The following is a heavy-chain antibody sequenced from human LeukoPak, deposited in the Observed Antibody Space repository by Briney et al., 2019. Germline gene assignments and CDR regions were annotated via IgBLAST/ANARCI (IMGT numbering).Heavy chain of an antibody. Sequence: GASVKVSCKASGYTFTGYYMHWVRQAPGQGLEWMGWINPNSGGTNYAQKFQGRVTMTRDTSISTAYMELSRLRSDDTAVYYCARALRGTVTTVNWFDPWGQGTLVTVSS. CDR3: ARALRGTVTTVNWFDP. J-gene: IGHJ5*02. CDR2: INPNSGGT. V-gene: IGHV1-2*02. CDR1: GYTFTGYY. D-gene: IGHD4-17*01.